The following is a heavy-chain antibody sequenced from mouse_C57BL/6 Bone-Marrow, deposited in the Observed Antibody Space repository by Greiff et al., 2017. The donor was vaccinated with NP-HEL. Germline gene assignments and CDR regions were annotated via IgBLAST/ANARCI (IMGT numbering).Heavy chain of an antibody. J-gene: IGHJ2*01. V-gene: IGHV1-19*01. CDR2: INPYNGGT. CDR1: GYTFTDYY. Sequence: EVQRVESGPVLVKPGASVKMSCKASGYTFTDYYMNWVKQSHGKSLEWIGVINPYNGGTSYNQKFKGKATLTVDKSSSTAYMELNSLTSEDSAVYYCARRPNYYGSFYYFDYWGQGTTLTVSS. CDR3: ARRPNYYGSFYYFDY. D-gene: IGHD1-1*01.